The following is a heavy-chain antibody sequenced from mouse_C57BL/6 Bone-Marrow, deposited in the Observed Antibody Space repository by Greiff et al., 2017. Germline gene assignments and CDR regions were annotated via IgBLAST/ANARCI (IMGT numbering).Heavy chain of an antibody. CDR1: GYSFTGYY. Sequence: EVLLQQSGPELVKPGASVKISCKASGYSFTGYYMNWVKQSPEKSLEWIGEINPSTGGTTYNQKFKAKATLTVDKSSSTAYMQLKSLTSENSAVYYCASYYSNYEREMDYWGQGTSVTVSS. V-gene: IGHV1-42*01. J-gene: IGHJ4*01. CDR2: INPSTGGT. CDR3: ASYYSNYEREMDY. D-gene: IGHD2-5*01.